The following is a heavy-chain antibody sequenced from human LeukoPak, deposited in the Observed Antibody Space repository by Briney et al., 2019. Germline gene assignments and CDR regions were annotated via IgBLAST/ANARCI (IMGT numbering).Heavy chain of an antibody. J-gene: IGHJ3*02. D-gene: IGHD2-2*02. CDR2: IYHSGST. CDR1: GGSISSGGYY. CDR3: ARDIPRLGLGDAFDI. V-gene: IGHV4-30-2*01. Sequence: TSETLSLTCTVSGGSISSGGYYWSWIRQPPGKGLECIGYIYHSGSTYYNPSLKSRVAISVDRSKNQFSLRLSSVTAADTAVYYCARDIPRLGLGDAFDIWGQGTMVTVSS.